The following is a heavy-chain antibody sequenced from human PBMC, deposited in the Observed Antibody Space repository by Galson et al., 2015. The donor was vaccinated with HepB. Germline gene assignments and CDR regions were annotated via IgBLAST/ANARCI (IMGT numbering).Heavy chain of an antibody. V-gene: IGHV1-2*02. CDR3: ASIRITMIEGAFDI. CDR2: INPNSGGT. Sequence: SVKVSCKASGYTFTGYYMHWVRQAPGQGLEWMGWINPNSGGTNYAQKFQGRVTMTRDTSISTAYMELSRLRSDDTAVYYCASIRITMIEGAFDIWGQGTMVTVSS. CDR1: GYTFTGYY. D-gene: IGHD3-22*01. J-gene: IGHJ3*02.